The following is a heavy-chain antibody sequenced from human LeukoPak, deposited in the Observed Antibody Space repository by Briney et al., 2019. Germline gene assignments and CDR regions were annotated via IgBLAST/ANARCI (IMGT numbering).Heavy chain of an antibody. V-gene: IGHV3-48*03. CDR2: ISSSGSTI. D-gene: IGHD6-13*01. J-gene: IGHJ5*02. CDR3: ARDREGWDSSSWPSGFDP. CDR1: GFTFSSYE. Sequence: GGSLRLSCAASGFTFSSYEMNWVRQAPGKGLEWVSYISSSGSTIYYADSMKGRFTISRDNAKNSLYLQMNSLRAEDTAVYYCARDREGWDSSSWPSGFDPWGQGTLVTVSS.